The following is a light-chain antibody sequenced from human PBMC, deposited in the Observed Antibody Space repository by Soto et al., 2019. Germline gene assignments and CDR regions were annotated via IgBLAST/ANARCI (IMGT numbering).Light chain of an antibody. CDR1: QSVSSN. CDR3: QQLNTYPPIT. Sequence: EIVMTQSPATLSVSLGERATLSCRASQSVSSNLAWYQLKPGQAPRLLIYGASTRATGIPARFSGSGSGTDFTLTISNLQPEDFATYYCQQLNTYPPITFGQGTRLEI. CDR2: GAS. J-gene: IGKJ5*01. V-gene: IGKV3-15*01.